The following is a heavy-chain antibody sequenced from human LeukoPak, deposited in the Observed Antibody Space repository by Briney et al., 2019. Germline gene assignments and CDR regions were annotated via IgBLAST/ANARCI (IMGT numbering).Heavy chain of an antibody. Sequence: SETLSLTCTVSGGSISSYYWSWTRQPPGKGLEWIGYIYYSGSTNYNPSLKSRVTISVDTSKNQFSLKLSSVTAADTAVYYWARENWGSMANWFDPWGQGTLVTVSS. CDR3: ARENWGSMANWFDP. CDR2: IYYSGST. V-gene: IGHV4-59*01. J-gene: IGHJ5*02. D-gene: IGHD7-27*01. CDR1: GGSISSYY.